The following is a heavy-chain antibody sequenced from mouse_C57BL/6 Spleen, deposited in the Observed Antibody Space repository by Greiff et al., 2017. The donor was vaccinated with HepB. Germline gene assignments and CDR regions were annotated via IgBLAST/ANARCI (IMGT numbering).Heavy chain of an antibody. CDR2: INYDGSST. V-gene: IGHV5-16*01. J-gene: IGHJ1*03. CDR1: GFTFSDYY. D-gene: IGHD2-5*01. Sequence: DVKLVESEGGLVQPGSSMKLSCTASGFTFSDYYMAWVRQVPEKGLEWVANINYDGSSTYYLDSLKSRFIISRDNAKNILYLQMSSLKSEDTATYYCARDRLYYINYEGWYFDVWGTGTTVTVSS. CDR3: ARDRLYYINYEGWYFDV.